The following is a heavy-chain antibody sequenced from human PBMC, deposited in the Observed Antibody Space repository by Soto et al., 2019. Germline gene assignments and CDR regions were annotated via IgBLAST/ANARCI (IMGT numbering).Heavy chain of an antibody. J-gene: IGHJ6*02. Sequence: GSLRLSCTASGFTFGDYAMSWVRQAPGKGLEWVGFIRSKAYGGTTEYAASVKGRFTIPRDDSKSIAYLQMNSLKTEDTAVYYCTRGYSTNRGYYGMDVWGQGTTVTVSS. V-gene: IGHV3-49*04. CDR1: GFTFGDYA. CDR3: TRGYSTNRGYYGMDV. D-gene: IGHD6-13*01. CDR2: IRSKAYGGTT.